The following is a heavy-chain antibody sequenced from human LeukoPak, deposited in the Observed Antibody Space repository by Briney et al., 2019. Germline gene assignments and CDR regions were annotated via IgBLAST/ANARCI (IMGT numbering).Heavy chain of an antibody. CDR1: GFTFSSYA. J-gene: IGHJ4*02. Sequence: GGSLRLSCAASGFTFSSYAMHWVRQAPGKGLEWVAVISYDGSDKYYADSVKGRFTISRDNSENTLYLQMNSLRAEDTAVYYCLREVAAIGADYWGQGTLVTVSS. V-gene: IGHV3-30*04. CDR2: ISYDGSDK. CDR3: LREVAAIGADY. D-gene: IGHD2-15*01.